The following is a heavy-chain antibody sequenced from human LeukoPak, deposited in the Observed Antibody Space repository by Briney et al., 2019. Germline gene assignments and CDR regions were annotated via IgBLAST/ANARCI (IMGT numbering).Heavy chain of an antibody. V-gene: IGHV1-18*01. J-gene: IGHJ4*02. CDR2: ISAYNGNT. CDR1: GYTFTSYG. D-gene: IGHD2-8*02. CDR3: ARDWGIYWYFDY. Sequence: ATVKVSCKASGYTFTSYGISWVRQAPGQGLEWMGWISAYNGNTNYAQKHQGRVTMTTDTSTSTAYMELRSLRSDDTAVYYCARDWGIYWYFDYWGQGTLVTVSS.